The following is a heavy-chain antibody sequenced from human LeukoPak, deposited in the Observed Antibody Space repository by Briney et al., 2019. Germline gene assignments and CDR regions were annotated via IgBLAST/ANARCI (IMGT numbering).Heavy chain of an antibody. V-gene: IGHV3-23*01. D-gene: IGHD1-26*01. J-gene: IGHJ4*02. Sequence: GGSLRLSCAASGFTFDNYRMSWVRQAPGKGLEWVSTVNADGGNTYYADSVKGRFTISRDDSKSTLILQMNSLRVEDTALYYCTKRVKYGGTWDHFADWGQGTLVTVSS. CDR2: VNADGGNT. CDR1: GFTFDNYR. CDR3: TKRVKYGGTWDHFAD.